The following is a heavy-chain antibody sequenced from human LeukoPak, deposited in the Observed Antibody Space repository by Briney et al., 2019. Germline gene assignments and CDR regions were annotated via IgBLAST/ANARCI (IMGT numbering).Heavy chain of an antibody. CDR1: GFPFSSYW. Sequence: GGSLRLSCAASGFPFSSYWMHWVRQVPGKGPLWFSRINSDGSATIYADSVRGRFTISRDNAKNTLYLQMSGLRVEDTAVYHCASDSPYYGMDVWGQGTTVTVSS. CDR2: INSDGSAT. CDR3: ASDSPYYGMDV. V-gene: IGHV3-74*01. J-gene: IGHJ6*02.